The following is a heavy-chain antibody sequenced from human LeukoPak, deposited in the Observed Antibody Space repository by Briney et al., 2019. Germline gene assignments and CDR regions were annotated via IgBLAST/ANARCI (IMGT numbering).Heavy chain of an antibody. Sequence: GESLRISCKGSGYSFTSYWISWVRQMPGKGLEWMGTIDPSDSYTNYSPSFQGHVTITADKSVTSASLQWSSLKASATAMYSCARHYSRSSPFDYWGQGTLVTVSS. J-gene: IGHJ4*02. D-gene: IGHD6-13*01. CDR2: IDPSDSYT. CDR3: ARHYSRSSPFDY. CDR1: GYSFTSYW. V-gene: IGHV5-10-1*01.